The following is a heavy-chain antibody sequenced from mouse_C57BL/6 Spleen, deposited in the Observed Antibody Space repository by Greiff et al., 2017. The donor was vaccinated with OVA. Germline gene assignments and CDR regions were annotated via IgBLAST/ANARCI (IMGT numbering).Heavy chain of an antibody. V-gene: IGHV1-82*01. CDR2: IDPGDGDT. D-gene: IGHD1-1*01. J-gene: IGHJ1*03. Sequence: VQLQQSGPELVKPGASVKISCKASGYAFSSSWMNWVKQRPGKGLEWIGRIDPGDGDTNYNGKFKGKATLTADKSSSTAYMQLSSLTSEDSAVYFCARDYYYGSSYGYFDVWGTGTTVTVSS. CDR1: GYAFSSSW. CDR3: ARDYYYGSSYGYFDV.